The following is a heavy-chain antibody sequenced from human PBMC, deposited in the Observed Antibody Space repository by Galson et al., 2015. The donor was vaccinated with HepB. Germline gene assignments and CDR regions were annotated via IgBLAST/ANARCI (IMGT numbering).Heavy chain of an antibody. Sequence: SLRLSCAASGFTFSTYRMHWVRQAPGKGLVWVSHIESDGRSTNYADPVKGRFTISRDNAKNTLYLQMNSLRAEDTAVYYCARVLDSARELAGFWGQGTLVTVSS. CDR2: IESDGRST. V-gene: IGHV3-74*01. J-gene: IGHJ1*01. CDR1: GFTFSTYR. D-gene: IGHD1-26*01. CDR3: ARVLDSARELAGF.